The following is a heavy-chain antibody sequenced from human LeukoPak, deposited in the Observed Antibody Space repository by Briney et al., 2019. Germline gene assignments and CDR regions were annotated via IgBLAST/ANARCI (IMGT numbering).Heavy chain of an antibody. CDR2: IYSGGST. D-gene: IGHD6-19*01. CDR1: GFTVSSNY. J-gene: IGHJ4*02. CDR3: ARERESSGWYPYYFDY. V-gene: IGHV3-53*01. Sequence: GGSLRLSCAASGFTVSSNYMSWVRQAPGKGLEWVSVIYSGGSTYYADSVKGRFTISRDNSKNTLYLQMNSLRAEDTAVYYCARERESSGWYPYYFDYWGQGTLVTVS.